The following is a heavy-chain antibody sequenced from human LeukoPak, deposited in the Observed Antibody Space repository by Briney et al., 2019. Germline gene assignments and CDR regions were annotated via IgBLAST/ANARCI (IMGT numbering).Heavy chain of an antibody. CDR2: ISCSGTVT. Sequence: GGSLRLSCAVSGFTFSSYAMSWVRQAPGKGLEWLSIISCSGTVTYYAESVKGRFTISRDNSKNTLYLQMNSLRAEDTDVYYCARTSVGGGRIIGSAYFANWGQGTLVTVS. D-gene: IGHD2-15*01. CDR3: ARTSVGGGRIIGSAYFAN. V-gene: IGHV3-23*01. CDR1: GFTFSSYA. J-gene: IGHJ4*02.